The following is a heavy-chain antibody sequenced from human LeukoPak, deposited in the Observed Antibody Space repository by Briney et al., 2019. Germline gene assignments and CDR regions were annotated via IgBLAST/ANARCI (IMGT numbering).Heavy chain of an antibody. CDR2: ISSSSSTI. V-gene: IGHV3-48*01. CDR1: GFPFSTFE. CDR3: ARGTHYYDSSGYYYGDY. J-gene: IGHJ4*02. D-gene: IGHD3-22*01. Sequence: GGSLRLSCVASGFPFSTFEMNWVRQAPGKGLEWVSYISSSSSTIYYADSVKGRFTISRDNAKNSLYLQMNSLRAEDTAVYYCARGTHYYDSSGYYYGDYWGQGTLVTVSS.